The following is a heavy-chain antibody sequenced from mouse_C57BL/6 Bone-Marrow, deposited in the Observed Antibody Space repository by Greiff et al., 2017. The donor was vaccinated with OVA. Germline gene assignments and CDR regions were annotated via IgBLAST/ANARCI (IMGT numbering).Heavy chain of an antibody. Sequence: QVQLQQPGAELVKPGASVKVSCKASGYTFTSYWMHWVKQRPGQGLEWIGRIHPSDSDTNYNQKFKGKATLTVDKSSSTAYMQLSSLTSEDSAVYYCATVYDYDGFAYWGQGTLVTVSA. J-gene: IGHJ3*01. V-gene: IGHV1-74*01. CDR3: ATVYDYDGFAY. CDR1: GYTFTSYW. D-gene: IGHD2-4*01. CDR2: IHPSDSDT.